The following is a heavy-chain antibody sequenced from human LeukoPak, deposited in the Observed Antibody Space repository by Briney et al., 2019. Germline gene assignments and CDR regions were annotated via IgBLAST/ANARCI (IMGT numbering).Heavy chain of an antibody. CDR2: IYYSGST. Sequence: SSETLSLTCTVSGGSISSYYWSWVRQPPGKGLEWIGYIYYSGSTNYNPSLKSRVTISVDTSKNQFSLKLSSVTAADTAVYYCARAGWYSSSRERVDPWGQGTLVTVSS. D-gene: IGHD6-13*01. CDR3: ARAGWYSSSRERVDP. V-gene: IGHV4-59*01. CDR1: GGSISSYY. J-gene: IGHJ5*02.